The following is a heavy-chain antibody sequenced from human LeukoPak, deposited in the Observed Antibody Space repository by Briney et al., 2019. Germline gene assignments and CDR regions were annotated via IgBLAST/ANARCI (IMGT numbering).Heavy chain of an antibody. V-gene: IGHV4-59*01. J-gene: IGHJ4*02. CDR1: GGSISSYY. Sequence: SETPSLTCTVSGGSISSYYWSWIRQPPGKGLEWIGYISYSGSTNYNPSLKSRVTISVDTSKNQFSLKLSSVTAADTALYYCARGSGGSGSNGDYWGQGTLVTVSS. CDR2: ISYSGST. D-gene: IGHD3-10*01. CDR3: ARGSGGSGSNGDY.